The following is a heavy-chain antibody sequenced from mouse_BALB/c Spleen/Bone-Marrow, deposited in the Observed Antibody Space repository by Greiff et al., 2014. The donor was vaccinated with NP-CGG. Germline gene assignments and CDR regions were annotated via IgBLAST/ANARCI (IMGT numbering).Heavy chain of an antibody. CDR3: ARQITTVDYAMDY. Sequence: HVQLQQSGAELAKPGASVKMSCKASGYTFTSYWMHWVKQRPGQGLEWIGYINPSTGYTEYNQKFKDKATLTADKSSSTAYMQLSSLTSEDSAVYYCARQITTVDYAMDYWGQGTSVTVSS. V-gene: IGHV1-7*01. D-gene: IGHD1-1*01. CDR2: INPSTGYT. J-gene: IGHJ4*01. CDR1: GYTFTSYW.